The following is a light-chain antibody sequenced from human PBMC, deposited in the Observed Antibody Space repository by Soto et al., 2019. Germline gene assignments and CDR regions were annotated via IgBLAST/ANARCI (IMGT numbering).Light chain of an antibody. J-gene: IGKJ4*01. CDR3: QQAYSGPRT. Sequence: DIQLTQSPSFVSASVGDRVTITCRASQGFSTWLGWYRQKPGRAPELLIYSVSNLFRGVPSRFSGSGSGTEFPLTVSSLQPEDFATYYCQQAYSGPRTFGGGTEVE. V-gene: IGKV1-12*01. CDR1: QGFSTW. CDR2: SVS.